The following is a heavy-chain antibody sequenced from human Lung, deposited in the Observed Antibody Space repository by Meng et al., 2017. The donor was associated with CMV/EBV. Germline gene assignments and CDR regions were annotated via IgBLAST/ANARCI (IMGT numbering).Heavy chain of an antibody. V-gene: IGHV4-61*01. CDR2: TWSGRGT. CDR3: ATLIAGYGGRGS. CDR1: GGAVSDGNYH. Sequence: GSLRLSCIVSGGAVSDGNYHWNWVRQPPGKGLEWIGQTWSGRGTYYSPSLESRLTISVDTSKNQFSLHLTSVTAADTAIYYCATLIAGYGGRGSWGQGTLVTVSS. J-gene: IGHJ4*02. D-gene: IGHD5-12*01.